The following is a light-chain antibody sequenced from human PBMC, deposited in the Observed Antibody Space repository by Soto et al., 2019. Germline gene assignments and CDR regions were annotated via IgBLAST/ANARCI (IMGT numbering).Light chain of an antibody. CDR2: RDS. V-gene: IGLV3-9*01. CDR1: NIGSKN. J-gene: IGLJ2*01. Sequence: SYELTQPLSVSVALGQRARITCGGNNIGSKNVHWYQQKPGQAPVLVIYRDSNRPSGIPERFSGSNSGNTATLTISRAQAGDEADYYCQVWDSYVVFGGGTKLTVL. CDR3: QVWDSYVV.